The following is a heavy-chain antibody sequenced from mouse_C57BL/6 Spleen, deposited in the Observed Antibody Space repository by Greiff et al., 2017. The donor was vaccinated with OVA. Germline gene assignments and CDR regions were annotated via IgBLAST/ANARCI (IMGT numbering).Heavy chain of an antibody. CDR1: GFTFSSYA. CDR3: ARDPTMVTTDGTWFAY. J-gene: IGHJ3*01. D-gene: IGHD2-2*01. CDR2: ISDGGSYT. V-gene: IGHV5-4*01. Sequence: EVHLVESGGGLVKPGGSLKLSCAASGFTFSSYAMSWVRQTPEKRLEWVATISDGGSYTYYPDNVKGRFTISRDNAKNNLYLQMSHLKSEDTAMYYCARDPTMVTTDGTWFAYWGQGTLVTVSA.